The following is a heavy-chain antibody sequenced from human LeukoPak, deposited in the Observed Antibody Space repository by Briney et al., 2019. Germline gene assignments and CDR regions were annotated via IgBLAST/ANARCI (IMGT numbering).Heavy chain of an antibody. D-gene: IGHD3-9*01. CDR1: GFSFSWHP. CDR3: ARDTLNGPFVTSLDY. Sequence: PGGSLRLSCAASGFSFSWHPINWVRQAPGKGLEWVSHISSNGNTEYYLDSVRLRFTMSRDNAKNLLFLQLDSLRAEDTAVYYCARDTLNGPFVTSLDYWGQGALVTVSS. CDR2: ISSNGNTE. V-gene: IGHV3-48*03. J-gene: IGHJ4*02.